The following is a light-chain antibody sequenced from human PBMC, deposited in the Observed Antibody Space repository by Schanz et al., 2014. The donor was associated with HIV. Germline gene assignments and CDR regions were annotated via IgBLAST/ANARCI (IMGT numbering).Light chain of an antibody. CDR2: RNN. CDR3: AAWDVSLNGPV. Sequence: QSVLTQPPSASGTPGQRVTISCSGSSSNIGSNYVYWYQQLPGTAPKLLIYRNNQRPSGVPDRFSGSKSGTSASLAIIGLRSEDEADYYCAAWDVSLNGPVFGGGTKLTVL. J-gene: IGLJ2*01. V-gene: IGLV1-47*01. CDR1: SSNIGSNY.